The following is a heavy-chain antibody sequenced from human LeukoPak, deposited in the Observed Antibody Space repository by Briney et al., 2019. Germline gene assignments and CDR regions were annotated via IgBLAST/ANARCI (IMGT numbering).Heavy chain of an antibody. CDR1: GGTFSSYA. V-gene: IGHV1-69*01. D-gene: IGHD3-10*01. Sequence: SVKVSCKASGGTFSSYAISWVRQAPGQGLEWMGGIIPIFGTANCAQKFQGRVTITADESTSTAYMELSSLRSEDTAVYYCARDRNTYYYGSGSYYSFDYWGQGTLVTVSS. CDR3: ARDRNTYYYGSGSYYSFDY. CDR2: IIPIFGTA. J-gene: IGHJ4*02.